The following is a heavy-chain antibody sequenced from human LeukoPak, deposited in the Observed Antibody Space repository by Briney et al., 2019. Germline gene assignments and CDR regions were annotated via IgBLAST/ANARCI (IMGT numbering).Heavy chain of an antibody. CDR1: GGTFSRFT. CDR2: ITPIFGTA. Sequence: GASVNVSCKASGGTFSRFTSSWVRQDPGQGFDWMGGITPIFGTANFAQKFQGRVSITADESTSTAFMELSSLRSEDTAVYYCAREWGLESSGYYYAYWGQGTLVTVSS. V-gene: IGHV1-69*13. CDR3: AREWGLESSGYYYAY. J-gene: IGHJ4*02. D-gene: IGHD3-22*01.